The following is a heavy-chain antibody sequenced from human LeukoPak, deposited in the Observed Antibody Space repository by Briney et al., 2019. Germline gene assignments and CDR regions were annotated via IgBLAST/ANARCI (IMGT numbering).Heavy chain of an antibody. CDR2: FDPEDGET. D-gene: IGHD6-13*01. J-gene: IGHJ4*02. Sequence: ASAKVSCKVSGYTLTELSMHWVRQAPGKGLEWMGGFDPEDGETIYAQKFQGRVTMTEDTSTDTAYMELSSLRSEDTAVYYSAALKTGIAAAGYWGQGTLVTVSS. V-gene: IGHV1-24*01. CDR1: GYTLTELS. CDR3: AALKTGIAAAGY.